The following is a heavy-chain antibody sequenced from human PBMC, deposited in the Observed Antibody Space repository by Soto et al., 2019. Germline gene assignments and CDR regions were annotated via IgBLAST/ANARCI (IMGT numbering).Heavy chain of an antibody. J-gene: IGHJ5*02. CDR3: ARRGIVPAAINWFDP. CDR2: IYYSGST. Sequence: SETLSLTCTVSGGSISSSSYYWGWIRQPPGKWLEWIGSIYYSGSTYYNPSLKSRVTISVDTSKNQFSLKLSSVTAADTAVHYCARRGIVPAAINWFDPWGQGTLVTVSS. V-gene: IGHV4-39*01. CDR1: GGSISSSSYY. D-gene: IGHD2-2*01.